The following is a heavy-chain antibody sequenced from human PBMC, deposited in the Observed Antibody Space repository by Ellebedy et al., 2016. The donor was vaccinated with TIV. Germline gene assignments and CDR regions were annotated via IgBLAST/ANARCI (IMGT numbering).Heavy chain of an antibody. CDR3: ARSPKDHFYRGMDV. J-gene: IGHJ6*02. Sequence: GESLKISCAASGFIFNTYAMSWVRQAPGKGLEWVAGIIGSGGNTKYVGSVKGRFTISRDNSKNTIFLQMNSLRGEDTAVYYCARSPKDHFYRGMDVWGQGTTVTVSS. V-gene: IGHV3-23*01. CDR2: IIGSGGNT. CDR1: GFIFNTYA. D-gene: IGHD2/OR15-2a*01.